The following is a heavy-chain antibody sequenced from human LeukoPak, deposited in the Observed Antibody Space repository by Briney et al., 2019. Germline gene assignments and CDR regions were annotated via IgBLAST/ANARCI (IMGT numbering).Heavy chain of an antibody. J-gene: IGHJ3*02. CDR3: ARGMIRGVIGGGAFDI. D-gene: IGHD3-10*01. Sequence: EASVKVSCKASGGTFSNYAISWVRQAPGQGLEWMGGIIPIFETSNYAQKFQDRVTITADKSMSTAYMELSSLRSEDTAVYYCARGMIRGVIGGGAFDIWGQGTMVTVSS. CDR1: GGTFSNYA. V-gene: IGHV1-69*06. CDR2: IIPIFETS.